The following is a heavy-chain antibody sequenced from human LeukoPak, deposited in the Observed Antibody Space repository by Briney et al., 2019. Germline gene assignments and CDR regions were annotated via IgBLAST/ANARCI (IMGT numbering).Heavy chain of an antibody. CDR1: GLTFFTSA. CDR2: ISGFGGTT. J-gene: IGHJ4*02. V-gene: IGHV3-23*01. CDR3: AKGGHYSFHDY. D-gene: IGHD3-3*01. Sequence: RPGGSLRLSCEASGLTFFTSAMTWVRQAPGKGLEWVSVISGFGGTTYYADSVKGRFTISRDNSKNVLYLQMNNLRADDTAVYYCAKGGHYSFHDYWGQGTLVTVSS.